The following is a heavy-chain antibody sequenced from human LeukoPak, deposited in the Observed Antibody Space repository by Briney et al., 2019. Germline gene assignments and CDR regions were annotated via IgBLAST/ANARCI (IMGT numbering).Heavy chain of an antibody. Sequence: GASVKVSCKASGGTFSSYAISWVRQAPGQGLEWMGGIIPIFGTASYAQKFQGRVTITADESTSTAYMELSSLRSEDTAVYYCARDRTYYYDSSGYFDYWGQGTLVTVSS. J-gene: IGHJ4*02. CDR1: GGTFSSYA. D-gene: IGHD3-22*01. CDR2: IIPIFGTA. V-gene: IGHV1-69*13. CDR3: ARDRTYYYDSSGYFDY.